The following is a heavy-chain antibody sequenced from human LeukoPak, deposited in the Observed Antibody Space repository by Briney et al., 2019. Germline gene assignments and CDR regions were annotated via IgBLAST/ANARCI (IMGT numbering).Heavy chain of an antibody. J-gene: IGHJ3*02. CDR3: ATDYGPYCSSTSCPLGDAFDI. CDR1: GDSVSSNSAA. CDR2: TYYRSKWYN. V-gene: IGHV6-1*01. D-gene: IGHD2-2*01. Sequence: SQTLSLTCAISGDSVSSNSAAWNWIRQSPSRGLEWLGRTYYRSKWYNDYAVSVKSRITINPDTPKNQFSLQLNSVTPEDTAVYYCATDYGPYCSSTSCPLGDAFDIWGQGTMVTVSS.